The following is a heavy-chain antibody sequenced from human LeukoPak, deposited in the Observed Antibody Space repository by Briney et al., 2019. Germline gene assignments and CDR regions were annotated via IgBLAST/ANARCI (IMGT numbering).Heavy chain of an antibody. CDR1: GGSISSGGYY. CDR2: IYYSGST. D-gene: IGHD1-1*01. CDR3: ASGDNDPLFVY. J-gene: IGHJ4*02. Sequence: PSQTLSLTCTVSGGSISSGGYYWSWIRQHPGKGLEWIGYIYYSGSTYYNPSLQGRVTISLDTSRNQFSLKLSSVTAADTAVYYCASGDNDPLFVYWGQGTLVTVSS. V-gene: IGHV4-31*03.